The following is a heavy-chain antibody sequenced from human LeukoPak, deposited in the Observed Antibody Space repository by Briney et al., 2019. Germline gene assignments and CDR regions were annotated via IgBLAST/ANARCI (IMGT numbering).Heavy chain of an antibody. CDR3: ASTVTTVSSYYFDY. J-gene: IGHJ4*02. CDR1: GYTFTSYG. V-gene: IGHV1-18*01. Sequence: ASVKVSCKASGYTFTSYGISWVRQAPGQGLEWMGWISAYNGNTNYAQKLQGRVTMTTDTSTSTAYMELRSLRSDDTAVYYCASTVTTVSSYYFDYWGQGTLVTVSS. D-gene: IGHD4-17*01. CDR2: ISAYNGNT.